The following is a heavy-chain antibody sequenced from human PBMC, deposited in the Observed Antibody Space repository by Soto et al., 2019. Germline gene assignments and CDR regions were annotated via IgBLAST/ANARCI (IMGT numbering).Heavy chain of an antibody. J-gene: IGHJ4*02. Sequence: QVQLQESGPGLVKPSQTLSLTCTVSGGSINSGDYYWSWIRQPPGKGLEWIGYIYYSGTTYYNPPLKSRVTISADTSENQFSLRLTSVTAAETAVYYCARDDTYNTSGIDYWGQGTLVTVSS. CDR1: GGSINSGDYY. D-gene: IGHD3-22*01. V-gene: IGHV4-30-4*01. CDR3: ARDDTYNTSGIDY. CDR2: IYYSGTT.